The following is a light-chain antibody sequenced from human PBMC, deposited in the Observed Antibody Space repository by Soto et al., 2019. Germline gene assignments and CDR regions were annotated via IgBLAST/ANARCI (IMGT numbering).Light chain of an antibody. CDR3: NSYTTSSTYV. J-gene: IGLJ1*01. Sequence: QSALTQPASVSGSPGQSITISCTGTSSVVGGYNYVSWYQQHPGKAPKLMIYDVSNRPSGVSNRFSGFKSGNTASLTISGLQAEDEADYYCNSYTTSSTYVFGTGTKVTVL. CDR1: SSVVGGYNY. CDR2: DVS. V-gene: IGLV2-14*01.